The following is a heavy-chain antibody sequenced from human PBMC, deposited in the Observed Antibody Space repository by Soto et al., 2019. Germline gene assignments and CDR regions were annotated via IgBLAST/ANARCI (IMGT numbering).Heavy chain of an antibody. V-gene: IGHV3-13*01. J-gene: IGHJ6*02. CDR2: IGSGGDT. CDR3: TRKTPPTGMEV. D-gene: IGHD3-9*01. CDR1: GFTLSSYD. Sequence: EVQLVESGGGLVQPGGSLRLSCAASGFTLSSYDIHWVRQATGEGLAWVSGIGSGGDTHYADSVMGRFIISREDGKNSLYLQMNNLRVGDPAVYYCTRKTPPTGMEVWGQGATVTVSS.